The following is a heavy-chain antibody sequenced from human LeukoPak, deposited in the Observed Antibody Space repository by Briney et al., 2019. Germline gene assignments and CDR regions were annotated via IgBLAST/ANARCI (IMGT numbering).Heavy chain of an antibody. Sequence: GESLKISCKGSGYSFTNYCIGWVRQMPGKGLEWMGIIYPGDSETRYSPSFQGQVTISADKSISTAYLQWSSLKASDTAMFYCARIYSYGPYDAFDIWGQGTMVTVSS. J-gene: IGHJ3*02. D-gene: IGHD5-18*01. CDR2: IYPGDSET. V-gene: IGHV5-51*01. CDR1: GYSFTNYC. CDR3: ARIYSYGPYDAFDI.